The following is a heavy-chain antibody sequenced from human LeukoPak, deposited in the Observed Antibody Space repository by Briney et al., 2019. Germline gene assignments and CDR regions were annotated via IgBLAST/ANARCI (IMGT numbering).Heavy chain of an antibody. CDR3: ARELEYDFWSGSYHQFDY. D-gene: IGHD3-3*01. CDR2: ISYDGSNK. J-gene: IGHJ4*02. V-gene: IGHV3-30*04. Sequence: PGRSLRLSCAASGFTFSSYAMHWVRQAPGKGLEWVAVISYDGSNKYYADSVKGRFTISRDNSKNTLYLQMNSLRAEDTAVYYCARELEYDFWSGSYHQFDYWGQGTLVTVSS. CDR1: GFTFSSYA.